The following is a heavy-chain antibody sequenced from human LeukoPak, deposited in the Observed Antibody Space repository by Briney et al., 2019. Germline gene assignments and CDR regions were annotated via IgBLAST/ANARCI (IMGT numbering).Heavy chain of an antibody. Sequence: PSETLSLTCTVSGGPISSYYWSWIRQPPGQGLEWVGSVYHSGSIYYNPSLKSRVIMSVDTSKNQFSLKLSSLTAADTAIYYCAREIYYDSSAYDYWGQGTLVTVSS. J-gene: IGHJ4*02. CDR1: GGPISSYY. CDR3: AREIYYDSSAYDY. V-gene: IGHV4-59*04. CDR2: VYHSGSI. D-gene: IGHD3-22*01.